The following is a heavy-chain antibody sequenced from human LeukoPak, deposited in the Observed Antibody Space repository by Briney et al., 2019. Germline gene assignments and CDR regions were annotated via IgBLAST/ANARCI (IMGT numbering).Heavy chain of an antibody. D-gene: IGHD6-13*01. CDR3: ASQGALVKGIEY. J-gene: IGHJ4*02. CDR2: INPNSGVT. V-gene: IGHV1-2*02. CDR1: GYTFTGYY. Sequence: ASVKVSCKASGYTFTGYYMHWLRRAPGQGLEWMGWINPNSGVTNYAQKFQGRVTMTRDTSISTVYMELSRLRSDDTAVYYCASQGALVKGIEYWGQGTLVTVSS.